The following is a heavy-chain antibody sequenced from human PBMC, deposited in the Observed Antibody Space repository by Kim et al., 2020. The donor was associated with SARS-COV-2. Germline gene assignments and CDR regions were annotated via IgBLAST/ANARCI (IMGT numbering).Heavy chain of an antibody. Sequence: DSVKGRLTISRDNSKITMYLQMISLRAEDTAVYFCAMANLDYYGSGSPDFWGQGTLVTVSS. CDR3: AMANLDYYGSGSPDF. J-gene: IGHJ4*02. V-gene: IGHV3-30*04. D-gene: IGHD3-10*01.